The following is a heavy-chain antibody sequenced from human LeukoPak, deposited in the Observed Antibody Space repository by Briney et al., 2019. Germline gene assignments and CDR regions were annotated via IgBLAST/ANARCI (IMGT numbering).Heavy chain of an antibody. CDR3: ARDNNRGALDF. CDR2: INSDGSST. Sequence: GGSLRLSCAASGFTFSSYWMHWVRQSPGKGLVWVSRINSDGSSTSYADSVKGRFTISRDNAKNTLYMQMNSLRAEDTAVYYCARDNNRGALDFWGQGTMVTVSS. D-gene: IGHD2/OR15-2a*01. V-gene: IGHV3-74*01. CDR1: GFTFSSYW. J-gene: IGHJ3*01.